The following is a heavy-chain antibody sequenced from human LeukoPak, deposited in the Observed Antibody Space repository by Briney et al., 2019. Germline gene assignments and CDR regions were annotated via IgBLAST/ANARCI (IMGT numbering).Heavy chain of an antibody. CDR3: ARQAGSGNYGFHDY. J-gene: IGHJ4*02. CDR2: IYYSGST. CDR1: GGSFSGYY. Sequence: SETLSLTCAVYGGSFSGYYWSWIRQPPGKGLEWIGSIYYSGSTYYNPSLKSRVTMSVDTSTNQFSLKLSSVTAADTAVYYCARQAGSGNYGFHDYWGQGTLVTVSS. V-gene: IGHV4-34*01. D-gene: IGHD1-26*01.